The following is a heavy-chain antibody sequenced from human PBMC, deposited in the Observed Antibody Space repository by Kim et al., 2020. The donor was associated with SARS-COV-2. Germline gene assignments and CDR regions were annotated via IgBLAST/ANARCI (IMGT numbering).Heavy chain of an antibody. D-gene: IGHD3-3*01. CDR1: GGSISSSGYY. J-gene: IGHJ4*02. V-gene: IGHV4-39*01. CDR3: ARHFGGTYIRFLGLCQFDY. CDR2: VYYTGST. Sequence: SETLSLTCTVSGGSISSSGYYWGWIRQPPGKGLEWIGSVYYTGSTYYNPSLKSRVTISVDTSKNQFSLKLSSVTAADTAVYYCARHFGGTYIRFLGLCQFDYWGQGTLVTVSS.